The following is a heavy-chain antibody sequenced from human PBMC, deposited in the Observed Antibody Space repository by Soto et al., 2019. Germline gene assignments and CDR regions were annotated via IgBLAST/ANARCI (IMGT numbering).Heavy chain of an antibody. CDR2: IKSKTDGGTT. CDR1: GFTFSNAW. V-gene: IGHV3-15*01. J-gene: IGHJ4*02. CDR3: TTENVLLWFGELLDY. Sequence: GGSLRLSCAASGFTFSNAWMSWVRQAPGKGLEWVGRIKSKTDGGTTDYAAPVKGRFTISRDDSKNTLYLQMNSLKTEDTAVYYCTTENVLLWFGELLDYWGQGTLVTVSS. D-gene: IGHD3-10*01.